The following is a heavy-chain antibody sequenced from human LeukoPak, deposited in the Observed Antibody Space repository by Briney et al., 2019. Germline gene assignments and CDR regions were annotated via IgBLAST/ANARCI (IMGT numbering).Heavy chain of an antibody. D-gene: IGHD3-3*01. Sequence: SETLSLTCSVSDYSISSGYYWGWIRQPPGKGLEWIGTIYHSGSIYYNPSLKSRVTISVDTSKNQFSLKLSSVTAADTAVYYCARDRPLLGAWSWFDPWGQGTLVTVPS. CDR3: ARDRPLLGAWSWFDP. CDR2: IYHSGSI. CDR1: DYSISSGYY. V-gene: IGHV4-38-2*02. J-gene: IGHJ5*02.